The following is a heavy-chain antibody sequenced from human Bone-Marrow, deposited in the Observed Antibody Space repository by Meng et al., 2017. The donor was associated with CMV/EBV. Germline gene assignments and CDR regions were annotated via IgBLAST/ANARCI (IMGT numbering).Heavy chain of an antibody. Sequence: GSLRLSCTVSGGSISSYYWGWIRQPPGKGLEWIGSIYYSGSTYYNPSLKSRVTISVDTSKNQFSLKLSSVTAADTAVYYCARAAYYYDSSGPYYFDYWGQGTLVTVSS. V-gene: IGHV4-39*07. CDR3: ARAAYYYDSSGPYYFDY. CDR2: IYYSGST. J-gene: IGHJ4*02. D-gene: IGHD3-22*01. CDR1: GGSISSYY.